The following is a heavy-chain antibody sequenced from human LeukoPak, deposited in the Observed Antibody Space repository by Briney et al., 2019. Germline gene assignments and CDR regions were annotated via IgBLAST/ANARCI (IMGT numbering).Heavy chain of an antibody. CDR3: ATTGVGANYFDY. CDR1: GGSVSSGSYY. J-gene: IGHJ4*02. CDR2: IYYSGST. Sequence: PSETLSLTCTVSGGSVSSGSYYWSWIRQPPGKGLEWIGYIYYSGSTNYNPSLKSRVTISVDTSKNQFSLKLSSVTAADTAVYYCATTGVGANYFDYWGQGTLVTVSS. D-gene: IGHD1-26*01. V-gene: IGHV4-61*01.